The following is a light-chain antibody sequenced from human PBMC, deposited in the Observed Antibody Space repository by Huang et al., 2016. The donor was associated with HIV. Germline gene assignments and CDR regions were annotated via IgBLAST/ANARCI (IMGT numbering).Light chain of an antibody. V-gene: IGKV1-NL1*01. CDR3: QQYYNNPPWT. Sequence: DIQMTQSPSSLSASVGVRVTITCRASQGISNSVAWYQQRPGKAPKLLLYATSRLETGAPSRFSGSRSGTEYTLTISSLQPEDLATYYCQQYYNNPPWTFGQGTKVEIK. J-gene: IGKJ1*01. CDR1: QGISNS. CDR2: ATS.